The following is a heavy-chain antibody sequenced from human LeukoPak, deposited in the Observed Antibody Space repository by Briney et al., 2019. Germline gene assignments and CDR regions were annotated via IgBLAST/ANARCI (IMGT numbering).Heavy chain of an antibody. Sequence: LSGGSLRLSCAASGLTFDDYGMSWVRQAPGKGLEWVSGINWNGGSTGYADSVKGRFTISRDNAKNSLYLQMNSLRAEDTALYYCAREDLSGDYYYYYMDVWGKGTTVTVSS. CDR2: INWNGGST. CDR1: GLTFDDYG. CDR3: AREDLSGDYYYYYMDV. D-gene: IGHD3-10*01. J-gene: IGHJ6*03. V-gene: IGHV3-20*04.